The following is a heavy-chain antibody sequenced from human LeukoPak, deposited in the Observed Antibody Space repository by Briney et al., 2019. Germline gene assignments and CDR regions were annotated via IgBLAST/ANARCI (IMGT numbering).Heavy chain of an antibody. Sequence: GESLKISGKSSGYSFTNYWIGWVRQMPGKGLEWMGIIYPADSDTRYSPSFVGQVTISVDKSINTAYLQWSSLRASDTAFYYCTSHTSGNWFDPWGQGTLVTVSS. CDR3: TSHTSGNWFDP. D-gene: IGHD2-2*01. J-gene: IGHJ5*02. V-gene: IGHV5-51*01. CDR1: GYSFTNYW. CDR2: IYPADSDT.